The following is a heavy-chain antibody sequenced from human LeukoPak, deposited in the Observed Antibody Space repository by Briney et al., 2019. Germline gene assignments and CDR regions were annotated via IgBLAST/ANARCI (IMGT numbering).Heavy chain of an antibody. CDR1: GGSISSYY. V-gene: IGHV4-38-2*02. Sequence: SETLSLTCTVSGGSISSYYWSWIRQPPGKGLEWIGSIYHSGSTYYNPSLKSRVTISVDTSKNQFSLKLSSVTAADTAVYYCARGYYDFWSGYYNYYYMDVWGKGTTVTVSS. CDR3: ARGYYDFWSGYYNYYYMDV. D-gene: IGHD3-3*01. J-gene: IGHJ6*03. CDR2: IYHSGST.